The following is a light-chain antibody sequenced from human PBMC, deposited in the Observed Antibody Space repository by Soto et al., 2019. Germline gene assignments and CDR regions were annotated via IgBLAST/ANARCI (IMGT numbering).Light chain of an antibody. CDR1: QSVSSY. CDR2: DAS. Sequence: EIVLTQSPATLSLSPGERATLSCRASQSVSSYLAGYQQKTGQAPRLLIYDASNRATGIPARFSGSGCGTDFTPPTSSIVHEDFPVDYCRQRRDCPPLTFGGGTKVEIK. J-gene: IGKJ4*01. V-gene: IGKV3-11*01. CDR3: RQRRDCPPLT.